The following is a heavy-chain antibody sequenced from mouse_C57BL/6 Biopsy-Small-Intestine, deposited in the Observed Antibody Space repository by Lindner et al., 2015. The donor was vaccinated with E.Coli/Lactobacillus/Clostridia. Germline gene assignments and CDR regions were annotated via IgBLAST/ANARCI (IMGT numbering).Heavy chain of an antibody. V-gene: IGHV1-9*01. D-gene: IGHD1-1*01. CDR1: GYTFTGYW. Sequence: VQLQESGAELMKPGASVKLSCKATGYTFTGYWIEWVKQRPGHGLEWIGEILPGSGNTNYNEKFKGKATFTADTSSNTAYMQLSSLTTEDSAIYYCARGYYGSSYYFDYWGQGTTLTVSS. CDR2: ILPGSGNT. CDR3: ARGYYGSSYYFDY. J-gene: IGHJ2*01.